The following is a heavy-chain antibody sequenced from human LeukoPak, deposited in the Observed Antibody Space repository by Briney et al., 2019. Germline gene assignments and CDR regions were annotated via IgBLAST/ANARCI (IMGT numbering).Heavy chain of an antibody. J-gene: IGHJ4*02. V-gene: IGHV4-59*08. CDR2: IYYSGST. Sequence: PSETLSLTCTVSGGSISTYYWNWIRQPPGKALEWIGYIYYSGSTNYNPSVKSRVTISVDTSKNQFSLKLSSVTAADTAVYYCARHTPILTGYPFDFWGQGTLVTVSS. D-gene: IGHD3-9*01. CDR3: ARHTPILTGYPFDF. CDR1: GGSISTYY.